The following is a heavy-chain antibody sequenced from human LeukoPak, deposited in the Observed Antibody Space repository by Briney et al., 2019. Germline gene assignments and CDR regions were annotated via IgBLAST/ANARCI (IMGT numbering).Heavy chain of an antibody. D-gene: IGHD3-10*01. CDR2: ISSSSSYI. CDR3: TTLLWFGEFGDI. Sequence: PGGSLRLSCAASGFTFSSYSMNWVRQAPGKGLEWVSSISSSSSYIYYADSVKGRFTISRDNAKNSLYLQMNSLKTEDTAVYYCTTLLWFGEFGDIWGQGTMVTVSS. V-gene: IGHV3-21*03. CDR1: GFTFSSYS. J-gene: IGHJ3*02.